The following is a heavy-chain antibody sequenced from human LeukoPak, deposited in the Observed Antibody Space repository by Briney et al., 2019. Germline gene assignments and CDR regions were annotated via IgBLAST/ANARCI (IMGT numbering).Heavy chain of an antibody. D-gene: IGHD5-18*01. Sequence: ASVKVSCKASGGTFSSYAISWVRQAPGQGLEWMGGIIPIFGTANYAQKFQGRVTITADKSTSTAYMELSSLRSEDTAVYYCARSWIQLWHFDYRGQGTLVTVSS. CDR2: IIPIFGTA. J-gene: IGHJ4*02. V-gene: IGHV1-69*06. CDR3: ARSWIQLWHFDY. CDR1: GGTFSSYA.